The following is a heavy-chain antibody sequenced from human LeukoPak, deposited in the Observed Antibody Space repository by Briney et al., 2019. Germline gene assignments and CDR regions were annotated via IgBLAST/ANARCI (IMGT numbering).Heavy chain of an antibody. CDR1: GGTFSSYA. D-gene: IGHD6-13*01. V-gene: IGHV1-69*06. Sequence: SVKVSCKASGGTFSSYAISWVRQAPGQGLEWVGGIIPIFGTTNYAQKFQDRVTITADKSTSTAYMELSSLRSEDTAVYYCARVVGLTGYSSSWYSGYYYYMDVWGKGTTVTVSS. CDR3: ARVVGLTGYSSSWYSGYYYYMDV. J-gene: IGHJ6*03. CDR2: IIPIFGTT.